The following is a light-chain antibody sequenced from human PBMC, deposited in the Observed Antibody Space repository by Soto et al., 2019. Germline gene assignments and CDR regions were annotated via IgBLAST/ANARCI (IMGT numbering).Light chain of an antibody. V-gene: IGKV1-5*03. CDR2: KAS. Sequence: DIQMTQSPSTLSASVGDRVTITCRASQSISSWLAWYQQKPGKATKLLIYKASSLESGGPSRFSGSGSGTEFTLTISSLQPDDFATYYCQQYNSYSNTFGQGTKLEIK. CDR1: QSISSW. CDR3: QQYNSYSNT. J-gene: IGKJ2*01.